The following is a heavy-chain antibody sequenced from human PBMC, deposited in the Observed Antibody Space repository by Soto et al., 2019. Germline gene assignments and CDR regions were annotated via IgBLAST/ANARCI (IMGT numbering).Heavy chain of an antibody. CDR2: LSSSGLTT. CDR1: GFIFSSYA. Sequence: GGSLRLSCAASGFIFSSYAMSWVRQAPGKGLVWVSGLSSSGLTTYCADSVKGRFTVSRDNSKNTLYLQMNNLRAEDTATYFCSPPSRVPYNFPDSGQVITLTVTS. CDR3: SPPSRVPYNFPD. V-gene: IGHV3-23*01. J-gene: IGHJ4*02. D-gene: IGHD3-3*01.